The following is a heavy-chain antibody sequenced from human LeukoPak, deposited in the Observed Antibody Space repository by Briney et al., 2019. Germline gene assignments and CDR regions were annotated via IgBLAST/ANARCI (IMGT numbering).Heavy chain of an antibody. J-gene: IGHJ4*02. CDR2: IYHSGST. Sequence: PSETLSLTCTVSGYSISSGYYWGWIRQPPGKGLEWIGSIYHSGSTYYNPSLKSRVTISVDTSKNQFSLKLSSVTAADTAVYYCARVTPYSSGWYVGYWGQGTLVTVSS. CDR3: ARVTPYSSGWYVGY. V-gene: IGHV4-38-2*02. CDR1: GYSISSGYY. D-gene: IGHD6-19*01.